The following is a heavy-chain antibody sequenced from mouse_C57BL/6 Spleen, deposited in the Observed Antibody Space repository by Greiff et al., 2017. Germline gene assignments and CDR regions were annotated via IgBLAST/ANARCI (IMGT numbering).Heavy chain of an antibody. V-gene: IGHV1-54*01. CDR1: GYAFTNYL. CDR2: INPGSGGT. J-gene: IGHJ4*01. D-gene: IGHD2-3*01. Sequence: QVQLQQSGAELVRPGTSVKVSCKASGYAFTNYLIEWVKQRPGQGLEWIGVINPGSGGTNYNEKFKGKATLTADKSSSTAYMQLSSLTSDDSAVYYCARWGDGYSYYDAMDYWGQGTSVTVSS. CDR3: ARWGDGYSYYDAMDY.